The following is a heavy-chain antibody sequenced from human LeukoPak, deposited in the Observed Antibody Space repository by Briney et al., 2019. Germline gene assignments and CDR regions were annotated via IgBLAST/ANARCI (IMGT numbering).Heavy chain of an antibody. CDR1: GFIFSNYG. CDR3: AKGAGYNYPYYFDY. D-gene: IGHD5-24*01. CDR2: ISASGSAT. J-gene: IGHJ4*02. Sequence: GGSLRLSCAASGFIFSNYGMNWVRQAPGKGLEWVAAISASGSATSYADSVRGRFTISRDNSKSTTYLQMNSLRAEDTAVFYCAKGAGYNYPYYFDYWGQGTLVTVSS. V-gene: IGHV3-23*01.